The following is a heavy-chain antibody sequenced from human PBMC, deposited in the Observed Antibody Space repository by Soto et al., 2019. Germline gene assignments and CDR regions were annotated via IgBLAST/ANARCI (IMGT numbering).Heavy chain of an antibody. J-gene: IGHJ6*02. D-gene: IGHD2-2*01. CDR3: ARDGVVGSSRAGSEHRYGMDC. Sequence: SETLSLTCTVSGGSIGSGGYYWSWIRQHPGKGLEWIGYIYYSGSTYYNPSLKSRVTISVDTSKNQFSLKLSSVTAADTAVYYSARDGVVGSSRAGSEHRYGMDCWGPGTTVTVFS. V-gene: IGHV4-31*03. CDR1: GGSIGSGGYY. CDR2: IYYSGST.